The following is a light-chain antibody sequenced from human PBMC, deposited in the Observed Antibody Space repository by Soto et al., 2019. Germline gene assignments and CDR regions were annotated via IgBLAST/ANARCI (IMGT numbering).Light chain of an antibody. CDR2: GAS. Sequence: EIVMTQSPATLSVSPGERATLSCRASQSVSSNLVWYQQKPGQAPRLLIHGASTRATGIPARFSGSGSGTEFTLTICSLQSEDFAVYYCQQYNTWPPVTFGGGTKVEIK. CDR3: QQYNTWPPVT. V-gene: IGKV3-15*01. J-gene: IGKJ4*01. CDR1: QSVSSN.